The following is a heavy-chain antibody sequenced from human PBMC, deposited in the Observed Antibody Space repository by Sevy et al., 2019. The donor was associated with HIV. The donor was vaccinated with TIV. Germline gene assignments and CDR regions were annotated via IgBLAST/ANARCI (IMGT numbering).Heavy chain of an antibody. J-gene: IGHJ4*02. Sequence: ASVKVSCKVTGYTLTGFSMHWVRQTPGKGLEWMGTFDPEDGETIYAQKFQGRVIMTEDTSADTAHMDLSSLTSEDTAVYYCATTKDYYDSSGNPFDHWGQGTLVTVSS. V-gene: IGHV1-24*01. CDR3: ATTKDYYDSSGNPFDH. CDR1: GYTLTGFS. D-gene: IGHD3-22*01. CDR2: FDPEDGET.